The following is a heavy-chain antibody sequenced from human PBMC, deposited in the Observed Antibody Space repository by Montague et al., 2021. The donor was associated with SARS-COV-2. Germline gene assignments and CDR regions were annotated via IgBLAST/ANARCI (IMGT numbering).Heavy chain of an antibody. CDR1: GGSISSSSYY. D-gene: IGHD3-22*01. Sequence: SETLSLTCTVSGGSISSSSYYWGWIRQPPGKGLEWIGRIYYSGSTYCNPSLKSRVTISVDTSKNQFSLKLSSVAAADTAVYYCARGGGWLSRGSYYFDYWGQGTLVTVSS. J-gene: IGHJ4*02. V-gene: IGHV4-39*07. CDR2: IYYSGST. CDR3: ARGGGWLSRGSYYFDY.